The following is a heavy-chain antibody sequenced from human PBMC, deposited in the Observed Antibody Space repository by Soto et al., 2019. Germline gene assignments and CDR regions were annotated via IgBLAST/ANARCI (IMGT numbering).Heavy chain of an antibody. V-gene: IGHV1-3*01. Sequence: ASVKVSCKASGYTFTSYAMHWVRQAPGQRLEWMGWINAGNGNTKYSQKFQGRVTITRDTSASTAYMELSSLRSEDTAVYYCARDLDGSYYYYDMDVWGKGTTVTVSS. CDR2: INAGNGNT. CDR1: GYTFTSYA. J-gene: IGHJ6*03. D-gene: IGHD1-26*01. CDR3: ARDLDGSYYYYDMDV.